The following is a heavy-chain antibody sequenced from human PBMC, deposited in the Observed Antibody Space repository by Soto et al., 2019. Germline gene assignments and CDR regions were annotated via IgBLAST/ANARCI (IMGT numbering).Heavy chain of an antibody. V-gene: IGHV3-23*01. Sequence: EVQLLESGGGLVQPGGSLRLSCAASGFIFNAYAMTWVRQAPGKGLEWVSAIGGSGGNTYYAASVKGRFTISRDNSKDTVDLEMNRLRVDDTAVYFCARVASDYINSADHWLQGILVTVSS. CDR3: ARVASDYINSADH. CDR1: GFIFNAYA. CDR2: IGGSGGNT. J-gene: IGHJ4*02. D-gene: IGHD4-4*01.